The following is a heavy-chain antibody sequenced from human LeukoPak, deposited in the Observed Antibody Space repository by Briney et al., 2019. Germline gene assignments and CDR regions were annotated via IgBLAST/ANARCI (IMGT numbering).Heavy chain of an antibody. Sequence: GGSLRLSCAASRYIISRYWMGWVRQAPGKGLEWVANINEDGSQRYYVDSVKGRFTVSRDNAKNSLYLQVNSLRVEDTALYYCVKWWATSANSFIEYWGQGTLVTVSS. CDR3: VKWWATSANSFIEY. J-gene: IGHJ4*02. D-gene: IGHD2-8*01. CDR1: RYIISRYW. V-gene: IGHV3-7*01. CDR2: INEDGSQR.